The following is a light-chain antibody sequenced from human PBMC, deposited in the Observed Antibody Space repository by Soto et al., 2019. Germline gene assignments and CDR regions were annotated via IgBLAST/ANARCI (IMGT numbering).Light chain of an antibody. Sequence: QSALTQPASVSGSPGQSITISCTGTSSDVGSSKYVSWYQQHPGKAPKLMIYEVNNRPSGVSSRFSGSKSGNTASLTISGLQAEDETDYYCCSFTSSSTYVFGTGTKLTVL. CDR1: SSDVGSSKY. CDR3: CSFTSSSTYV. CDR2: EVN. J-gene: IGLJ1*01. V-gene: IGLV2-14*01.